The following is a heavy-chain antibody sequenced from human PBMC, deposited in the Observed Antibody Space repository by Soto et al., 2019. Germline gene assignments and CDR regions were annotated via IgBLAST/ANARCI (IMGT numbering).Heavy chain of an antibody. J-gene: IGHJ4*02. CDR2: INDGSEE. V-gene: IGHV3-33*01. CDR1: GFSFSAHG. Sequence: QVQLVESGGGVVRPGTSLRLSCAATGFSFSAHGMHWVRQAPGKGLEWLAVINDGSEEGYADSVRGRFTISRANVRNILYLQMDNLRAEDSALYYCARDDLFVDNGLEHWGQGTLVTVSS. CDR3: ARDDLFVDNGLEH. D-gene: IGHD1-1*01.